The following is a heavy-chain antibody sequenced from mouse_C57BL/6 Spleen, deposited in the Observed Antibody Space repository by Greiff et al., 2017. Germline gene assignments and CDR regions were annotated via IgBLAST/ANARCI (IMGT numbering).Heavy chain of an antibody. V-gene: IGHV1-69*01. D-gene: IGHD2-1*01. Sequence: QVQLQQPGAELVMPGASVKLSCKASGYTFTSYWMHWVQQRPGQGLEWIGEIDPSASYTNYNQKFKGKSPLTVDKSSSTAYLQRSSLTSEDAAVYYCARSAMGNYEYYAMEDGGKGTSVTVSS. J-gene: IGHJ4*01. CDR3: ARSAMGNYEYYAMED. CDR1: GYTFTSYW. CDR2: IDPSASYT.